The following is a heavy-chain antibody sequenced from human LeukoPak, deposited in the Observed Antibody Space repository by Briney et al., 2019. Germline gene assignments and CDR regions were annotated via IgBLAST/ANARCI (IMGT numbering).Heavy chain of an antibody. J-gene: IGHJ5*02. CDR1: GFTFSSYA. D-gene: IGHD3-10*01. CDR3: ARDLITMVRGVMMRWFDP. CDR2: ISGSGGST. Sequence: PGGSLRLSCAASGFTFSSYAMSWVRQAPGKGLEWVSAISGSGGSTYYADSVKGRFTISRDNSKNTLYLQMNSLRAEDTAVYYCARDLITMVRGVMMRWFDPWGQGTLVTVSS. V-gene: IGHV3-23*01.